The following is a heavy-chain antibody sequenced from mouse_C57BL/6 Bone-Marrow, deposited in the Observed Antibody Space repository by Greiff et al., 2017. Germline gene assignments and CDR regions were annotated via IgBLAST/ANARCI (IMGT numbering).Heavy chain of an antibody. J-gene: IGHJ4*01. CDR2: IDPSDSYT. Sequence: VQLQQPGAELVKPGASVKLSCQASGYTFTSYWMQWVKQRPGQGLEWIGEIDPSDSYTTYNQKFKGKATLTVDTSSSTAYMQLSSLTSEDSAVYYCYYAMDYGGQGTSVTVSS. CDR3: YYAMDY. V-gene: IGHV1-50*01. CDR1: GYTFTSYW.